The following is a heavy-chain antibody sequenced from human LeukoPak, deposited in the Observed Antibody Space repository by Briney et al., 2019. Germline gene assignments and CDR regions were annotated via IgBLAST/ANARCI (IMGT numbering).Heavy chain of an antibody. D-gene: IGHD2-21*01. V-gene: IGHV4-39*01. J-gene: IGHJ5*02. CDR3: ARRIAPTAATGWFDP. Sequence: SETLSLTCTVSGGSISSSSYYWGWIRQPPGKGLEWIGSIYYSGSTYYNPSLKSRVTISVDTSKNQFSLKQSSVTAADTAVYYCARRIAPTAATGWFDPWGQGTLVTVSS. CDR2: IYYSGST. CDR1: GGSISSSSYY.